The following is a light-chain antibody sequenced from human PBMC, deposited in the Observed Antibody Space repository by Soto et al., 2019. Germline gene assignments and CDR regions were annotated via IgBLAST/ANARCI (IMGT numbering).Light chain of an antibody. CDR3: QQANSFPLT. Sequence: DIQMTQSPSTLSGAGGERVTITCRASQTISSWLAWYQQKPGKAPKLLIYKASTLKSGVPSRFSGSGSGTEFTLTISSLQPDDFATYYCQQANSFPLTFGGGTKVDIK. CDR1: QTISSW. CDR2: KAS. J-gene: IGKJ4*01. V-gene: IGKV1-5*03.